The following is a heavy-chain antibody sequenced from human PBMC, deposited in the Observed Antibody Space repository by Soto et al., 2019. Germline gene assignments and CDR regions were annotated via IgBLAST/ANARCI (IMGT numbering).Heavy chain of an antibody. CDR3: ARGCLSQLDHYYYYGMGV. Sequence: QVQLVESGGGVVQPGRSLRLSCAASGFTFSSYAMHWVRQAPGKGLEWVAVISYDGSNKYYADSVKGRFTISRDNSKNSMYLQMNSLRAEDTAVYYCARGCLSQLDHYYYYGMGVWGKGTTVTVSS. D-gene: IGHD6-13*01. CDR1: GFTFSSYA. J-gene: IGHJ6*04. V-gene: IGHV3-30-3*01. CDR2: ISYDGSNK.